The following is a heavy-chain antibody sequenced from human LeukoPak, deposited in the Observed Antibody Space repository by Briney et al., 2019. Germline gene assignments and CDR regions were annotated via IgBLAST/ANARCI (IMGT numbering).Heavy chain of an antibody. CDR3: ARSRTAAPMV. V-gene: IGHV3-30*07. J-gene: IGHJ4*02. CDR1: GFVFSDYP. CDR2: ISFDGSHQ. Sequence: GGSLRLSCSASGFVFSDYPLHWIRQSPGKGPEWVAVISFDGSHQYYADSVKGRFTISRDNVKNSLYLQMNSLRAEDTAVYYCARSRTAAPMVWGQRTLVTVSS. D-gene: IGHD2-2*01.